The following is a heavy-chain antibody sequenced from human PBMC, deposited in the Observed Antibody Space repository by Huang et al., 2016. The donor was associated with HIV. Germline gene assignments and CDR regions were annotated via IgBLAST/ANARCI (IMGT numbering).Heavy chain of an antibody. D-gene: IGHD3-22*01. CDR2: ISSSSYI. CDR1: GFTFSSYS. J-gene: IGHJ4*02. CDR3: AREYYYDSSGTFDY. V-gene: IGHV3-21*01. Sequence: EVQLVESGGGLVKPGGSLRLSCAASGFTFSSYSLNWVRQAPGKGLEWVSSISSSSYIYYADSVKGRFTISRDNAKNSLYLQMNSLRAEDTAVYYCAREYYYDSSGTFDYWGQGTLVTVSS.